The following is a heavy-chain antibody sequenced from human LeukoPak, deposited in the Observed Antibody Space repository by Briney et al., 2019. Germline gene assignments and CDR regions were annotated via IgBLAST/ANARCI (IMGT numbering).Heavy chain of an antibody. D-gene: IGHD6-19*01. Sequence: SLRLSCAASGFTFNDYTMHWVRQAPGNGLEWVSGITWNSGDRDYADSVKGRFTISRDNAKDSLYLQMNSLRPEDTALYFCAKGRMGGWPHFDYWGQGIVVTVSS. V-gene: IGHV3-9*01. CDR3: AKGRMGGWPHFDY. J-gene: IGHJ4*02. CDR1: GFTFNDYT. CDR2: ITWNSGDR.